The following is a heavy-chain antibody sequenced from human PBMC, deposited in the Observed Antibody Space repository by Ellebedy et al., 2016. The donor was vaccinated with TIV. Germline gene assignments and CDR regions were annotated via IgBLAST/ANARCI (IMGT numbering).Heavy chain of an antibody. Sequence: MPSETLSLTCSVSGGSISSYYWSRIRQPAGKGLEWIGRIYSTGSTGGTNYSPSLKGRITMSVDRSKNQFSLKLSSATAADTAVYYCVLLAALRDRYYYYGVGVWGQGTTVTVSS. D-gene: IGHD6-13*01. V-gene: IGHV4-4*07. CDR3: VLLAALRDRYYYYGVGV. J-gene: IGHJ6*02. CDR1: GGSISSYY. CDR2: IYSTGSTGGT.